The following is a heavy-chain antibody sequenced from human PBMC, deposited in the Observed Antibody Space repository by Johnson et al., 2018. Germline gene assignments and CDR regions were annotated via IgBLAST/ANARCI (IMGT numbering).Heavy chain of an antibody. CDR2: ISYDGSNK. J-gene: IGHJ3*02. Sequence: QVQLVQSGGGVVQPGRSLRLSCAASGFTFSSYAMHWVRQAPGKGLAWVAVISYDGSNKYYADSVKGRFTISRDNSKNTLYLQMNSLRAEDTAGYYWARTYYYESRGAVDIWGQGTMVTVSS. CDR1: GFTFSSYA. D-gene: IGHD3-22*01. V-gene: IGHV3-30-3*01. CDR3: ARTYYYESRGAVDI.